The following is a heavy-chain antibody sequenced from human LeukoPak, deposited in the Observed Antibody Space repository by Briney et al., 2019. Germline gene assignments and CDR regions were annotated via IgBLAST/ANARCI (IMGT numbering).Heavy chain of an antibody. Sequence: ASVKVSCKASGGTFSSYAISWVRQAPGQGLEWMGRIIPILGIANYAQKFQGRVTITADKSTSTAYMELSSLRSEDTAVYYCARFRQYDSSGYPLWGFDYWGQGTLVTVSS. D-gene: IGHD3-22*01. CDR3: ARFRQYDSSGYPLWGFDY. V-gene: IGHV1-69*04. CDR1: GGTFSSYA. CDR2: IIPILGIA. J-gene: IGHJ4*02.